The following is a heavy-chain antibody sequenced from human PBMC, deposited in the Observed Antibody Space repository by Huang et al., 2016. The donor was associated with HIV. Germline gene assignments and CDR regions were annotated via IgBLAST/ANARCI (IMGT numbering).Heavy chain of an antibody. CDR3: ATGRPLVAVDGALDY. V-gene: IGHV1-24*01. D-gene: IGHD6-19*01. Sequence: QVQLVQSGAEVKKPGASVKVSCKVSGHTLTEFSMHWVRQAPGKGLEWVGGFDPEDGETIYAQKFQCRVSMTEDTSTDTAYMELSSLRSEDTAVYYCATGRPLVAVDGALDYWGQGTLITVSS. CDR2: FDPEDGET. CDR1: GHTLTEFS. J-gene: IGHJ4*02.